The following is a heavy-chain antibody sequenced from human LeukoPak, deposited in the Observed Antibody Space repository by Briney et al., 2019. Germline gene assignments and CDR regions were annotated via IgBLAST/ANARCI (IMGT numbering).Heavy chain of an antibody. CDR2: VSFDGRMT. D-gene: IGHD1-14*01. CDR3: TRDPRYLGLGP. Sequence: GGSLRLSCAASGFTFSAFWMHWVRQTPGKGLVWISRVSFDGRMTNYADSVKGRFTISRDNAKNTLYLQMNTLRAEDTAIYYCTRDPRYLGLGPWGQGTLVTVSS. V-gene: IGHV3-74*01. J-gene: IGHJ5*02. CDR1: GFTFSAFW.